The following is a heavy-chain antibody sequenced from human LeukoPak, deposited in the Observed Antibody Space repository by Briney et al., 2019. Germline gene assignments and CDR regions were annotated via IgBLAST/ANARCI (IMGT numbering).Heavy chain of an antibody. CDR2: INHSGST. V-gene: IGHV4-34*01. D-gene: IGHD6-19*01. CDR3: ARIGYSSGWYRDAFDI. CDR1: GGSFSGYY. Sequence: PSETLSLTCAVYGGSFSGYYWSWIRQPPGKGLEWIGEINHSGSTNYNPSLKSRVTISVDTSKNQFSLKLSSVTAADTAVYYCARIGYSSGWYRDAFDIWGQGTMVTVSS. J-gene: IGHJ3*02.